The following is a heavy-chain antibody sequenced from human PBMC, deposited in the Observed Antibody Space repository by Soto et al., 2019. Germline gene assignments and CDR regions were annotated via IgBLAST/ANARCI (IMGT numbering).Heavy chain of an antibody. D-gene: IGHD1-26*01. CDR3: ARASGSYEIWFDP. CDR1: GGSISSYY. V-gene: IGHV4-59*01. Sequence: SETLSLTCTVSGGSISSYYWSWIRQPPGKGLEWIGYIYYSGSTNYNPSLKSRVTISVDTSKNQFSLKLSSVTAADTAVYYCARASGSYEIWFDPWGQVTLVTDSS. CDR2: IYYSGST. J-gene: IGHJ5*02.